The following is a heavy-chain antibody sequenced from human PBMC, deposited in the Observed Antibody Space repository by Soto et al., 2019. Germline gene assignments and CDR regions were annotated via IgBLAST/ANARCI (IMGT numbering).Heavy chain of an antibody. CDR1: GYTFTRYA. J-gene: IGHJ6*02. Sequence: QVQLVQSGAEVKKPGASVKVSCKASGYTFTRYAIHWVRQAPGQGLEWMGWINTGKGDTKYSQNFQGRVSITRDTSASTAYMELSSLRSEDTAVYFCARAEDVWGQGTTVIVSS. CDR2: INTGKGDT. CDR3: ARAEDV. V-gene: IGHV1-3*04.